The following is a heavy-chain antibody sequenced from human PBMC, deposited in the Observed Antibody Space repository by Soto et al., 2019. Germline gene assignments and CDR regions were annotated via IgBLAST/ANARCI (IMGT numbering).Heavy chain of an antibody. J-gene: IGHJ6*02. CDR2: ISYDGSNK. D-gene: IGHD3-22*01. CDR1: VFTFSSYG. Sequence: PWWSLRLSCSASVFTFSSYGMHWCRQAPGKGLEWVAVISYDGSNKYYADSVKGRFTISGDNSKNTLYLQMNSLRAEDTAVYYCAKDSHPYYYDSSGPSYGMDVWGQGTTVTVSS. CDR3: AKDSHPYYYDSSGPSYGMDV. V-gene: IGHV3-30*18.